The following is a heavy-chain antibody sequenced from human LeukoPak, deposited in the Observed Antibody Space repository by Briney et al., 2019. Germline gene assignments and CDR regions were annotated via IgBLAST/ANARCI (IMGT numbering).Heavy chain of an antibody. J-gene: IGHJ4*02. CDR3: AKDPFLITGTTSVYDY. D-gene: IGHD1-20*01. CDR2: ISYDGSNK. V-gene: IGHV3-30*18. Sequence: GGSLRLSCVASGFTFSRYGMHWVRQAPGKGLEWVALISYDGSNKYYADSVKGRFTISRDNSKNTLYLQMNSLRAEDTAVYYCAKDPFLITGTTSVYDYWGQGTLVTVSS. CDR1: GFTFSRYG.